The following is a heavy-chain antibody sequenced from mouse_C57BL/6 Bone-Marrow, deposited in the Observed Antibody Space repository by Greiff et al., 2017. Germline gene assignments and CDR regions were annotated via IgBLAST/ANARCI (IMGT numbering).Heavy chain of an antibody. J-gene: IGHJ2*01. Sequence: QVQLQQSGAELVRPGASVTLSCKASGYTFTDYEMHWVKQTPVHGLEWIGAIDPETGGTAYNQKFKGKAILNADKASSTAYMELRSLTSEDSAVYYCTRNWGDYWGQGTTLTVSS. CDR2: IDPETGGT. CDR3: TRNWGDY. CDR1: GYTFTDYE. V-gene: IGHV1-15*01. D-gene: IGHD4-1*01.